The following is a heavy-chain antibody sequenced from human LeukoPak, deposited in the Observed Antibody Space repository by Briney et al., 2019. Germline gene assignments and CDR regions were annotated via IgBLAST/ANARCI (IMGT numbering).Heavy chain of an antibody. D-gene: IGHD4-17*01. Sequence: PGESLKISCKGSGFSFSSNWIGWVRQMPGKGLEWMGIIYPGDSDTIYSPSFQGQATISADKSISTAYLQWSSLRASDTAMYYCARQYGRPFDYWGQGTLVTVSS. J-gene: IGHJ4*02. CDR1: GFSFSSNW. CDR2: IYPGDSDT. V-gene: IGHV5-51*01. CDR3: ARQYGRPFDY.